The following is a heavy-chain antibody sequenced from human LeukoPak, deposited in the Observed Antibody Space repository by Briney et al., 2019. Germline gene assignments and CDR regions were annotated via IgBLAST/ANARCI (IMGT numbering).Heavy chain of an antibody. V-gene: IGHV3-74*01. CDR1: GFTFSSYW. CDR2: VNTDGSST. CDR3: ARERAATGFDY. Sequence: GGSLRLSCAASGFTFSSYWMHWVRQAPGKGLVWVSRVNTDGSSTSYADSVKGRFTISRDNAKNTLYLQMNSLRAEDTAVYYCARERAATGFDYWGQGTLVTVSS. D-gene: IGHD6-25*01. J-gene: IGHJ4*02.